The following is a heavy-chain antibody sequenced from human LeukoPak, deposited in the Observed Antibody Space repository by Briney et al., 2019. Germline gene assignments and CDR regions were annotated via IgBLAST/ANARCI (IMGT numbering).Heavy chain of an antibody. Sequence: SSETLPLTCTVSGGSISSGGYYWSWIRQHPGKGLGWIGYIYYSGSTYYNPSLKSRVTISVDTSKNQFSLKLSSVTAADTAVYYCARRRGYSFLVYFDYWGQGTLVTVSS. J-gene: IGHJ4*02. CDR3: ARRRGYSFLVYFDY. V-gene: IGHV4-31*03. CDR1: GGSISSGGYY. CDR2: IYYSGST. D-gene: IGHD5-18*01.